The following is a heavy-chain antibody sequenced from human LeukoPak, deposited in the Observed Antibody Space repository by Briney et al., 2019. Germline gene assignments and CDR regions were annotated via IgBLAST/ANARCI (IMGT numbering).Heavy chain of an antibody. D-gene: IGHD3-3*01. CDR1: GGSFSGYY. V-gene: IGHV4-34*01. Sequence: KPSETLSLTCAVYGGSFSGYYWSWIRQPPGKGLEWIGEINHSGSTNYNPSLKSRVTISVDTSKNQFSLKLSSVTAADTAVYYCARGGVQRFTIFGVVRSAAKRSPTFDYWGQGTLVTVSS. J-gene: IGHJ4*02. CDR2: INHSGST. CDR3: ARGGVQRFTIFGVVRSAAKRSPTFDY.